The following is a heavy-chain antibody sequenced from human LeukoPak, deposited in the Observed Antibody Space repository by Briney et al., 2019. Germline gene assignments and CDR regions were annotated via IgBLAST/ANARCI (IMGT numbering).Heavy chain of an antibody. CDR1: GGSISSGGYY. V-gene: IGHV4-31*03. Sequence: SQTLSLTCTVSGGSISSGGYYWSWVRQHPGKGLEWIGYIYYSGSTYYNPSLKSRVTMSVDTSKNQFSLKLSSVTAADTAVYYCARDSGYDSEGYFDYWGQGTLVTVSS. CDR2: IYYSGST. J-gene: IGHJ4*02. CDR3: ARDSGYDSEGYFDY. D-gene: IGHD5-12*01.